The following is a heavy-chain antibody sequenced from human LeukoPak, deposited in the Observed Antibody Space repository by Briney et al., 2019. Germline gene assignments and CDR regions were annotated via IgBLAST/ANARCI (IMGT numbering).Heavy chain of an antibody. CDR3: AKEGIAAAGTGDAVDS. CDR1: AFTFSSYA. CDR2: ISGIGGST. V-gene: IGHV3-23*01. J-gene: IGHJ3*02. Sequence: GGSLRLACAASAFTFSSYAMSWVRHAPGKGLGWVLAISGIGGSTYYADSVKGRFTISRDNSKTTLNLQMNSLRAEDTAVYYCAKEGIAAAGTGDAVDSWGEGTMVAVSS. D-gene: IGHD6-13*01.